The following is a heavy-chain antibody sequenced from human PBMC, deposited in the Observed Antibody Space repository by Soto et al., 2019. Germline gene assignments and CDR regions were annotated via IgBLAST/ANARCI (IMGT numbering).Heavy chain of an antibody. CDR3: ARGAFIVSQFTGFDY. J-gene: IGHJ4*02. Sequence: SPTLSLTCAISGDSVSSNSVVWNWIRQSPSRGLEWLGRTYYRSKWYYEYAESVKSRIAIDPDTSKNQFSLQLNSVTPEDTAVYYCARGAFIVSQFTGFDYWGQGTPVTVSS. CDR1: GDSVSSNSVV. D-gene: IGHD3-16*02. CDR2: TYYRSKWYY. V-gene: IGHV6-1*01.